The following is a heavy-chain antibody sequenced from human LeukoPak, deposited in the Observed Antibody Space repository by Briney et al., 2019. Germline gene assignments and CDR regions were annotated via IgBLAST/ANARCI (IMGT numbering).Heavy chain of an antibody. Sequence: SETLCLTCTVFGGSISSSSYYWGWIRQPPGKGLEWIGKINYSGNTYYSTSLKSRVSISVETSKNQFSLKVRSVSAADTSVYYCARLGPSRYDYYYLDVWGKGTTVTVSS. V-gene: IGHV4-39*01. D-gene: IGHD3-16*01. CDR3: ARLGPSRYDYYYLDV. CDR2: INYSGNT. J-gene: IGHJ6*03. CDR1: GGSISSSSYY.